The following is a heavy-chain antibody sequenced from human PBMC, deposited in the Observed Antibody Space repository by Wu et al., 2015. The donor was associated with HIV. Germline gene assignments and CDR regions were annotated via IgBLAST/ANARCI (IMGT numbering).Heavy chain of an antibody. CDR3: ARHGASLVRENTILTS. CDR2: IIPIFSSI. Sequence: QVQLVQSGAEVKKPGSSVKVSCKTSGGSFSSYATNWVRQAPGQGLEWMGKIIPIFSSINYAQRFQGRVTISADESTNTAYMELSSLKSEDTAVYYCARHGASLVRENTILTSWGQGTLVTVSS. D-gene: IGHD3-10*01. V-gene: IGHV1-69*13. J-gene: IGHJ4*02. CDR1: GGSFSSYA.